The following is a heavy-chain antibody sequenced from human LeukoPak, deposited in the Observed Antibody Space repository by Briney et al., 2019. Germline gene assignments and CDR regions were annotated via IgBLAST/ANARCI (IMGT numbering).Heavy chain of an antibody. J-gene: IGHJ6*02. CDR2: IYYSGST. Sequence: PSETLSLTCTVSGGSISSYYWSWIRQPPGKGLEWIGYIYYSGSTNYNPSLKSRVTISVDTSKNQFSLKLSSVTAADTAVYYCARNLAAAGYYYYYGTDVWGQGTTVTVSS. CDR1: GGSISSYY. CDR3: ARNLAAAGYYYYYGTDV. V-gene: IGHV4-59*08. D-gene: IGHD6-13*01.